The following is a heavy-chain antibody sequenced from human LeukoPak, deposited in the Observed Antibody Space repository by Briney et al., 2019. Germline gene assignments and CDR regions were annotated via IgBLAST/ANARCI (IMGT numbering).Heavy chain of an antibody. V-gene: IGHV3-48*01. J-gene: IGHJ4*02. CDR3: ARERDYYFDY. Sequence: GGSLRLSCAASGFTFSTYSMSWVRQAPGKGLEWVSHISISSGSIYYADSVKGRFTISRDNAKNSLYLQMNSLRAEDTALYYCARERDYYFDYWGQGSLVTVSS. CDR2: ISISSGSI. CDR1: GFTFSTYS. D-gene: IGHD3-3*01.